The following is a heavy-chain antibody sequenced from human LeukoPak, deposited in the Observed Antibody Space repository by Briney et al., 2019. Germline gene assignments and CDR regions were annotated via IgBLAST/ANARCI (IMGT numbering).Heavy chain of an antibody. CDR3: ARYYFGSGKFDC. Sequence: ASVKVSCKASGYTFTDYYMHWVRQAPGQGLEWMGRINPNSGGTKYAQKFQGRVTMTRDTSISTTYMDLSRLRSDDTAVYHCARYYFGSGKFDCWGQGTLVTVSS. CDR2: INPNSGGT. J-gene: IGHJ4*02. D-gene: IGHD3-10*01. CDR1: GYTFTDYY. V-gene: IGHV1-2*06.